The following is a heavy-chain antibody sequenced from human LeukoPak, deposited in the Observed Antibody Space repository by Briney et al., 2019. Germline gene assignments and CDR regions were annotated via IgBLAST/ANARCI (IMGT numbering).Heavy chain of an antibody. CDR3: ARDPPAVSINTYA. V-gene: IGHV3-66*01. Sequence: GGSLRLSCAASGFTVGNKYMNWVRQAPGKGLEWVSLIFSHGETSYADSVKGRFTISRDNSKNTLYLQMNGLRVEDTAVYYCARDPPAVSINTYAWGQGTLVTVS. CDR2: IFSHGET. J-gene: IGHJ4*02. D-gene: IGHD2-8*01. CDR1: GFTVGNKY.